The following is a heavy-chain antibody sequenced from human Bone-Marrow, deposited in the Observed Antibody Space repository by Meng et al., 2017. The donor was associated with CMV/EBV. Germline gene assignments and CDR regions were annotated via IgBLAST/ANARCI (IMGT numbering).Heavy chain of an antibody. CDR2: INPSGGST. J-gene: IGHJ4*02. V-gene: IGHV1-46*01. CDR1: GYTFTSYY. Sequence: ASVKVSCKASGYTFTSYYMHWVRQAPGQGLEWMGIINPSGGSTSYAQKFQGRVTMTRDTSTSTVYMELSSLRSEDTAVYYCARDLGDSSGYYYGVDYWGQGTLVTVSS. CDR3: ARDLGDSSGYYYGVDY. D-gene: IGHD3-22*01.